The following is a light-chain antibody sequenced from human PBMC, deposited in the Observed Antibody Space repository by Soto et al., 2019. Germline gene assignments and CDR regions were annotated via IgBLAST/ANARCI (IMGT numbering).Light chain of an antibody. J-gene: IGKJ4*01. CDR2: LGS. CDR1: QSLLYTNGYNY. CDR3: YGGPPPPT. Sequence: DFVMTQSPLSLPVTPGEPASISCRSSQSLLYTNGYNYLDWYVQKPGQSPQLLIYLGSTRASGVPDRFRGSGIGPRFSIENSRRGGGGVGLYLCYGGPPPPTFGGRTKVEIK. V-gene: IGKV2-28*01.